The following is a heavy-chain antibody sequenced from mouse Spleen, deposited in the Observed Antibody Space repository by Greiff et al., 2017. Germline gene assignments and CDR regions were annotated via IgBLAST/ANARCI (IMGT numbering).Heavy chain of an antibody. CDR3: AREVRYYFDY. J-gene: IGHJ2*01. D-gene: IGHD2-14*01. CDR2: INPSTGGT. V-gene: IGHV1-42*01. CDR1: GYSFTGYY. Sequence: DVQLVESGPELVKPGASVKISCKASGYSFTGYYMNWVKQSPEKSLEWIGEINPSTGGTTYNQKFKAKATLTVDKSSSTAYMQLKSLTSEDSAVYYCAREVRYYFDYWGQGTTLTVSS.